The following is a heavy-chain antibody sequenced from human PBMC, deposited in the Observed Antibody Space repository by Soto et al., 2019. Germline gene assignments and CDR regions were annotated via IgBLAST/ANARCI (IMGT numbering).Heavy chain of an antibody. D-gene: IGHD6-19*01. Sequence: QVQLVQSGAEVKKPWASVKVSCKASGYSFISYGISWVRQAPGQGLEWMGWINAFNGNTNYAQKLQGRVTMTRDTSTSTAYMELRSLRSDDTAVYYCARDPVAGTYFVYWGQGTLVTVSS. CDR1: GYSFISYG. J-gene: IGHJ4*02. V-gene: IGHV1-18*01. CDR2: INAFNGNT. CDR3: ARDPVAGTYFVY.